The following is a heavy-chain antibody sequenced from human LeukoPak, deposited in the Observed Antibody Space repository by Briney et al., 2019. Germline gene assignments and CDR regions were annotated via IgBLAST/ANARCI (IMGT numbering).Heavy chain of an antibody. CDR3: ARGRAAAYYDFWSGYSIDY. J-gene: IGHJ4*02. CDR1: GGSFSGYY. V-gene: IGHV4-34*01. Sequence: SETLSLTCAVYGGSFSGYYWSWLRQPPGKGLEWIGEINHSGSTNYNPSLKSRVTISVDTSKNQFSLKLSSVTAADTAVYYCARGRAAAYYDFWSGYSIDYWGQGTLVTVSS. CDR2: INHSGST. D-gene: IGHD3-3*01.